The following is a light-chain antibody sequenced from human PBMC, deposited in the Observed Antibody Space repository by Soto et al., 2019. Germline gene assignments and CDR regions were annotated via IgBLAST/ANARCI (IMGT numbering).Light chain of an antibody. CDR3: QHYGSSPET. Sequence: EIVLTQSPGTLSLSPGERATLSCRASQSVSSNYLAWYQQKPGQAPRLLIYGASSRATGIPDRFSGSGSGKDFTLTISRLETEDFAVYYCQHYGSSPETFGQGTKVDIK. V-gene: IGKV3-20*01. J-gene: IGKJ1*01. CDR1: QSVSSNY. CDR2: GAS.